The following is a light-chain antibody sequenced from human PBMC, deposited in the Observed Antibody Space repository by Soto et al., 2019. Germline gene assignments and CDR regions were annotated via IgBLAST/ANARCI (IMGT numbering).Light chain of an antibody. CDR3: LQYYSTPRT. V-gene: IGKV4-1*01. J-gene: IGKJ2*01. CDR2: WAS. Sequence: DIVTTQSPDSLAVSLGERATINCKSSQSVLYSSDNNNYLAWYQQKPGQPPKLLIYWASTRESGVPDRFSGSGSGTDFTLTISSLQAEDVAVYYCLQYYSTPRTFGQGTKLEIK. CDR1: QSVLYSSDNNNY.